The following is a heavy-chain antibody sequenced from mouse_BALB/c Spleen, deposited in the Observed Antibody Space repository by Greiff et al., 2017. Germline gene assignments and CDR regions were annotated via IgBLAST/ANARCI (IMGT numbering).Heavy chain of an antibody. J-gene: IGHJ4*01. D-gene: IGHD2-4*01. CDR1: GFTFSSYT. V-gene: IGHV2-6*02. CDR2: IWSDGST. CDR3: ARQGDYDYDEGAMDY. Sequence: VKLMESGGGLVQPGGSLKLSCAASGFTFSSYTMSWVRQPPGKGLEWLVVIWSDGSTTYNSALKSRLSISKDNSKSQVFLKMNSLQTDDTAMYYCARQGDYDYDEGAMDYWGQGTSVTVSS.